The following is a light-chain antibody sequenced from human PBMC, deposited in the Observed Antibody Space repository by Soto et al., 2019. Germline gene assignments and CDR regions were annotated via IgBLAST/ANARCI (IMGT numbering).Light chain of an antibody. CDR1: SSDVGGYKY. CDR2: EVN. CDR3: SSYAGINNLGV. V-gene: IGLV2-8*01. J-gene: IGLJ1*01. Sequence: QSALTQPPSASGSPGQSVTISCTGTSSDVGGYKYVSWYQQHPGKAPKLMIFEVNKRPSGVPDRFSGSKSGNTASLTVSGLQAEDEAEYYSSSYAGINNLGVFGTGTKLTV.